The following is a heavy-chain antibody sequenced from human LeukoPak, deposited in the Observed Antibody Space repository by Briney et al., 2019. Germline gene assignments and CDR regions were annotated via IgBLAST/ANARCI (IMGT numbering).Heavy chain of an antibody. J-gene: IGHJ4*02. CDR2: ISFSDGT. V-gene: IGHV4-4*07. D-gene: IGHD3-9*01. CDR3: ARIRRHNYDWYADDS. CDR1: GASVSSNY. Sequence: SETLSLTCAVSGASVSSNYWSWLRQSAGERLEWIGRISFSDGTNYSPPLKSRVSMSLDASKNQFSLKLTSVTAADTAVFYCARIRRHNYDWYADDSWGQGALVTVSS.